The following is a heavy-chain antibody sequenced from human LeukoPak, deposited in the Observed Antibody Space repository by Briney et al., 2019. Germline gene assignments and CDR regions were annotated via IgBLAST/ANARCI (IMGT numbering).Heavy chain of an antibody. J-gene: IGHJ3*02. V-gene: IGHV1-69*05. CDR1: GGTFSSYA. D-gene: IGHD3-22*01. CDR3: ARGLIQDSSGYYVRAFDI. Sequence: SVKVSCKASGGTFSSYAISWVRQAPGQGLEWMGGIIPIFGTANYAQKFQGRVTITTDESTSTAYMELSSLRSEDTAVYYCARGLIQDSSGYYVRAFDIRGQGTMVTVSS. CDR2: IIPIFGTA.